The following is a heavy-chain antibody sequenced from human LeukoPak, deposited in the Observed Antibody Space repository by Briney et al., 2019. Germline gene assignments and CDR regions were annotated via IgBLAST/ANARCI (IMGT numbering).Heavy chain of an antibody. CDR3: ASGRYSSSSPHYYYYYMDV. D-gene: IGHD6-6*01. V-gene: IGHV1-18*01. CDR1: GYTFTNYS. Sequence: ASVKVSCKASGYTFTNYSISWVRQAPGQGLEWMGWISAYSGNTHYSHKLQGRVTMTTDTSTSTGYMELRSLRSDDTAVYYCASGRYSSSSPHYYYYYMDVWGKGTTVTVPS. CDR2: ISAYSGNT. J-gene: IGHJ6*03.